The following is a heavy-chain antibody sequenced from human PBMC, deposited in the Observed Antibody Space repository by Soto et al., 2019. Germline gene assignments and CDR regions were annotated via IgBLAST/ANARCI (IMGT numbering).Heavy chain of an antibody. Sequence: VSVSSDSYYWTWIQQPPGKGLEWIAYIHVGGNINYNPSLKSRVTISLDTAKNSVYLQMNSLKTEDTAVYYCVRATYFSDSSGYTRCFDYWGQGTLVTVSS. D-gene: IGHD3-22*01. CDR3: VRATYFSDSSGYTRCFDY. CDR2: IHVGGNI. V-gene: IGHV4-61*06. CDR1: VSVSSDSYY. J-gene: IGHJ4*02.